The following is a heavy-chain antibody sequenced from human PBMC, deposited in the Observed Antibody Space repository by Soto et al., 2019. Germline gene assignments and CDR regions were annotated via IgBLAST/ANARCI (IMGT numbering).Heavy chain of an antibody. CDR3: STVGSITTSGTPFDY. V-gene: IGHV3-15*07. CDR2: IKSKSDGGTT. J-gene: IGHJ4*01. D-gene: IGHD3-10*01. CDR1: DLIFSNTW. Sequence: PGGSLRLSLAASDLIFSNTWMNWVVRTPGKGLEWVGRIKSKSDGGTTDYAAAVKGRFTISRDDSKATLYLQMNSLETEDTAVYYCSTVGSITTSGTPFDYWGHGTLVTVSS.